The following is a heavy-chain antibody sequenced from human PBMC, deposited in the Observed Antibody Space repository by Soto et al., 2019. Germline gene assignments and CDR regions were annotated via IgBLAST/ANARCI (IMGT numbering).Heavy chain of an antibody. CDR1: GFTFTNYA. Sequence: EVQLLESGGGLVQPGGSLRLSCAASGFTFTNYAMSWVRQAPGKGLEWVSTISASGGSTYHADSVKGRFTISRDNSKITLSMQMNSVRDEDTAAYYCAKDMRGSGSYYICGMDVWGQGTTVTVS. CDR2: ISASGGST. J-gene: IGHJ6*02. CDR3: AKDMRGSGSYYICGMDV. V-gene: IGHV3-23*01. D-gene: IGHD3-10*01.